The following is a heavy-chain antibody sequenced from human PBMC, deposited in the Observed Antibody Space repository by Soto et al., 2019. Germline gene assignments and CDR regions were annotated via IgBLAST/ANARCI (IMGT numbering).Heavy chain of an antibody. CDR1: GFTFSNFP. J-gene: IGHJ4*02. CDR2: IIAINTGT. D-gene: IGHD6-19*01. CDR3: ARRETVAGANDY. V-gene: IGHV3-23*01. Sequence: EVQLLESGGGLVQPGGSLRLSCAASGFTFSNFPMSWVRQAPGKGLEWVSVIIAINTGTYYADSVKGRFTISRDNSKNTLYLQMNSLRAEDTAIYFCARRETVAGANDYWGQGTLVTVSS.